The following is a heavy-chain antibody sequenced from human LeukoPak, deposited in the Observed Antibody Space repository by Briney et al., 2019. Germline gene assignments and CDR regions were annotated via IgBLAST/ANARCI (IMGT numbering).Heavy chain of an antibody. CDR3: ARALAYCGGDCYRGANWFDP. D-gene: IGHD2-21*02. Sequence: GGSLRLSCAASGFTFSDYYMSWIRQAPGKGLEWVSYISSSGSTIYYADSVKGRFTISRDNAKNSLYLQMNSLRAEDTAVYYCARALAYCGGDCYRGANWFDPWGQGTLVTVSS. J-gene: IGHJ5*02. V-gene: IGHV3-11*01. CDR2: ISSSGSTI. CDR1: GFTFSDYY.